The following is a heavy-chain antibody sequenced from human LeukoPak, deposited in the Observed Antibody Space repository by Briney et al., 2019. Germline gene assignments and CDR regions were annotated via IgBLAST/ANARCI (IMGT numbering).Heavy chain of an antibody. CDR3: ARDLYSGSYWAFDI. J-gene: IGHJ3*02. D-gene: IGHD1-26*01. V-gene: IGHV1-18*01. Sequence: ASVKVSCKASGGTFSSYAISWVRQAPGQGLEWMGWISAYNGNTNYAQKLQGRVTITTDTSTSTAYMELRSLRSDDTAVYYCARDLYSGSYWAFDIWGQGTMVTVSS. CDR2: ISAYNGNT. CDR1: GGTFSSYA.